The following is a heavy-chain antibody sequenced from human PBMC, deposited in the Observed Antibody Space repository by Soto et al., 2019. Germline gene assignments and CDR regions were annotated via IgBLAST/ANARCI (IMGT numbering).Heavy chain of an antibody. Sequence: QVQLVQSRGEVKKPGASVKVSCKTSGYSFTTYGISWVRQAPGQGLEWMGWISGYNGNTIYAKKHQGTVTMTTDTSTSTAYMELTSLRSDDTAVYYCARQGPADYYYYGMDVWGQGSTVTVSS. J-gene: IGHJ6*02. CDR3: ARQGPADYYYYGMDV. V-gene: IGHV1-18*01. CDR1: GYSFTTYG. CDR2: ISGYNGNT.